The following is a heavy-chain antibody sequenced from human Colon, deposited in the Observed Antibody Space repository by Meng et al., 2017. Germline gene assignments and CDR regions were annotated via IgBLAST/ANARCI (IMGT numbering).Heavy chain of an antibody. CDR1: GFTGFTFSNYA. Sequence: GESMKISCAASGFTGFTFSNYAMSWVRQAPGKGLDWVSFISDSGDNTNYAASVKGRFPISRDNSKSTLYLQMNSLRVEDTAVYYCASAMSGHEYWGQGTLVTVSS. CDR3: ASAMSGHEY. D-gene: IGHD3-10*01. J-gene: IGHJ4*02. V-gene: IGHV3-23*01. CDR2: ISDSGDNT.